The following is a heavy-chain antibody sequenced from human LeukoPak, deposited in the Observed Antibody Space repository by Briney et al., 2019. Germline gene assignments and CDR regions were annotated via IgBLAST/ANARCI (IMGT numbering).Heavy chain of an antibody. D-gene: IGHD4-17*01. CDR2: INHSGST. Sequence: PSETLSLTCAVYGGSFSGYYRSWIRQPPGKGLEWIGEINHSGSTNYNPSLKSRVTISVDTSKNQFSLKLSSVTAADTAVYYCARATVTLRDFDYWGQGTLVTVSS. CDR1: GGSFSGYY. J-gene: IGHJ4*02. V-gene: IGHV4-34*01. CDR3: ARATVTLRDFDY.